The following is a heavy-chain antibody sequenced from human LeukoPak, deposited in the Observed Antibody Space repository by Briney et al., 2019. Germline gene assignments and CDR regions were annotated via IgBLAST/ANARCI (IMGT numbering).Heavy chain of an antibody. CDR2: ISAYNGNT. CDR3: VRVRRITIFGVVIEGFADY. Sequence: SVKVSCKASGYTFTSYGISWVRQAPGQGLEWMGWISAYNGNTNYAQKLQGRVTMTTHTSTSTAYMELRSLRSDDTAVYYCVRVRRITIFGVVIEGFADYWGQGTLVTVPS. J-gene: IGHJ4*02. D-gene: IGHD3-3*01. V-gene: IGHV1-18*01. CDR1: GYTFTSYG.